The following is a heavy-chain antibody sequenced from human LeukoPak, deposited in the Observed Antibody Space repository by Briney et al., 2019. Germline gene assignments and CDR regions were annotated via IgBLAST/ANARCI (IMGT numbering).Heavy chain of an antibody. D-gene: IGHD4-4*01. CDR1: GYTFTGYH. CDR2: INPNSGGT. CDR3: ARDPVSSVTTLVY. Sequence: ASVKVSCKASGYTFTGYHMHWVRQAPGQGLEWMGWINPNSGGTNYAQKFQGRVTMTRDTSISTAYMELSRPRSDDTAVYYCARDPVSSVTTLVYWGQGTLVTVSS. V-gene: IGHV1-2*02. J-gene: IGHJ4*02.